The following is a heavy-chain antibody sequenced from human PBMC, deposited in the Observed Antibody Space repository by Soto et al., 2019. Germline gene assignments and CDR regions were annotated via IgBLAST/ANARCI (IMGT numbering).Heavy chain of an antibody. J-gene: IGHJ6*02. CDR1: GFTVSSNY. CDR2: IYSGGST. CDR3: ARDRSGYNFNYYYGMDV. Sequence: PGGSLRLSCAASGFTVSSNYMSWVRQAPGKGLEWVSVIYSGGSTYYADSVKGRFTISRDNSKNTLYLQMNSLRAEDTAVYYCARDRSGYNFNYYYGMDVWGQGTTVTVSS. D-gene: IGHD5-12*01. V-gene: IGHV3-53*01.